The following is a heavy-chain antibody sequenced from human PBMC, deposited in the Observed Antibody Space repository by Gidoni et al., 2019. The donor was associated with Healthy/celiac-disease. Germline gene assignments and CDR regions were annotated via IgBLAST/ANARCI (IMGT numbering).Heavy chain of an antibody. J-gene: IGHJ3*02. Sequence: QVQLVQSGAEVKKPGSSVKVSCKASGGTFSSYAISWVRQAPGQGLEWMGGIIPSFGTANYAQKFQGRVTITADESTSTAYMELSSLRSEDTAVYYCARDLTTVVTPPQFYAFDIWGQGTMVTVSS. CDR1: GGTFSSYA. CDR2: IIPSFGTA. V-gene: IGHV1-69*01. CDR3: ARDLTTVVTPPQFYAFDI. D-gene: IGHD4-17*01.